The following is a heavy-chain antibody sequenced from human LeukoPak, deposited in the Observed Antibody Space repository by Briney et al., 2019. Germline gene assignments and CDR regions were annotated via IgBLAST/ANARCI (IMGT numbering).Heavy chain of an antibody. D-gene: IGHD6-19*01. CDR2: ISYDGASK. CDR1: GLTFSKFA. J-gene: IGHJ4*02. Sequence: GGSLRLSCAASGLTFSKFAVHWVRQAPGKGLEWVAVISYDGASKYYGDSVKGRFTISRDNSIHTVYLQMNSLRPEDTAVYYCASDPPYSSGWYGLDYWGQGTLVTVSS. V-gene: IGHV3-30-3*01. CDR3: ASDPPYSSGWYGLDY.